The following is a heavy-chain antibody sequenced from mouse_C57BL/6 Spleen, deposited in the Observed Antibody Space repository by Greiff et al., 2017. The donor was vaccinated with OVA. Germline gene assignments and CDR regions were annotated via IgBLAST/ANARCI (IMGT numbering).Heavy chain of an antibody. J-gene: IGHJ2*01. V-gene: IGHV1-85*01. CDR3: ASRQLRLRGYFDY. CDR1: GYTFTSYD. Sequence: VQLQQSGPELVKPGASVKLSCKASGYTFTSYDINWVKQRPGQGLEWIGWIYPRDGSTKYNEKFKGKATLTVDTSSSTAYMQLHSLTSEASAVDFCASRQLRLRGYFDYWGQGTTLTVSS. D-gene: IGHD3-2*02. CDR2: IYPRDGST.